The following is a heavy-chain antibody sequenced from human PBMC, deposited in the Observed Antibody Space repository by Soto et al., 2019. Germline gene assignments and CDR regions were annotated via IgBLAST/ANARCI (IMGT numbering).Heavy chain of an antibody. CDR2: IYYSGST. D-gene: IGHD6-19*01. V-gene: IGHV4-39*01. CDR3: ARHIAVAGTPLYFDY. CDR1: LGSISSSSFY. J-gene: IGHJ4*02. Sequence: PSETLSLTCTVSLGSISSSSFYWGWIRRPPGKGLEWIGTIYYSGSTYYNPSLKSRVSIFVDTSENQFSLKLSSVTAADTAIYYCARHIAVAGTPLYFDYWGQGALVTVSS.